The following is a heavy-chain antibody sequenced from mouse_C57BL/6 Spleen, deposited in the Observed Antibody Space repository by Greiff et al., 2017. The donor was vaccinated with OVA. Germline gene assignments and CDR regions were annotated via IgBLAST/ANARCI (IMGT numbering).Heavy chain of an antibody. CDR3: ARSVYYSNFMDY. CDR1: GYAFSSSW. CDR2: IYPGDGDT. D-gene: IGHD2-5*01. J-gene: IGHJ4*01. V-gene: IGHV1-82*01. Sequence: QVQLKESGPELVKPGASVKISCKASGYAFSSSWMNWVKQRPGKGLEWIGRIYPGDGDTKYNGKFKGKATLTADKSSSTAYMQLSSLTSEDSAVYFYARSVYYSNFMDYWGQGTSVTVSS.